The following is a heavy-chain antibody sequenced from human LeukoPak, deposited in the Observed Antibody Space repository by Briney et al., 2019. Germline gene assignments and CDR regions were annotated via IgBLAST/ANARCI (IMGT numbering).Heavy chain of an antibody. V-gene: IGHV4-61*08. J-gene: IGHJ2*01. D-gene: IGHD2/OR15-2a*01. Sequence: SETLSLTCTVSGGSISSTEDHWTWIRQRPGKGLEWIGYTSYSGYPDSNPSLKSRVTISLGTSKNQFSLKLSSVTAADTAVYYCAREGPFSVTAPRYFDLWGRGTLVTVSS. CDR2: TSYSGYP. CDR3: AREGPFSVTAPRYFDL. CDR1: GGSISSTEDH.